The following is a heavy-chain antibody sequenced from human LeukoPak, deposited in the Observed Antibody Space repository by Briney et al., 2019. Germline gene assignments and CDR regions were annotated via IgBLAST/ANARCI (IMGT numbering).Heavy chain of an antibody. J-gene: IGHJ4*02. V-gene: IGHV3-23*01. CDR1: GFTFSSYA. CDR2: ISGSGGST. Sequence: GGSLRLSCAASGFTFSSYAMSWVRQAPGKGLEWVSAISGSGGSTYYADSVKGRFTISRDNSKNTLHLQMNSLRAEDTAVYYCAKADYDFWSGYLDYWGQGTLVTVSS. D-gene: IGHD3-3*01. CDR3: AKADYDFWSGYLDY.